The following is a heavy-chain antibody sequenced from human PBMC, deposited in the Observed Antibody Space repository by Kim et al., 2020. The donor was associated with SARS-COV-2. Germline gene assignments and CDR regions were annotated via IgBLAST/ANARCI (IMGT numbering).Heavy chain of an antibody. J-gene: IGHJ4*02. CDR1: GFTFSTYG. Sequence: GGSLRLSCAASGFTFSTYGMHWVRQAPGKGLEWVAAISYDDGSNKYYADSVKGRFTISRDNSKNTLYLQMNSLRREDTAVYYCAKTPLRTTVVTPADWGQGTLVTVSS. CDR3: AKTPLRTTVVTPAD. D-gene: IGHD2-21*02. V-gene: IGHV3-30*18. CDR2: ISYDDGSNK.